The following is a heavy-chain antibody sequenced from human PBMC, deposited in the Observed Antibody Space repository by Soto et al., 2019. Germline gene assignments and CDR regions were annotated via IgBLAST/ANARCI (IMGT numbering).Heavy chain of an antibody. J-gene: IGHJ6*02. CDR2: INHSGST. Sequence: SETLSLTCAVYGGSFSCYYWSWIRQPPGKGLEWIGEINHSGSTNYNQSLKSRVTISVDTSKNQFSLKLSSVTAADTAVYYCARGPNIVLMVYAQGGMDVWGQGTTVTVSS. V-gene: IGHV4-34*01. D-gene: IGHD2-8*01. CDR3: ARGPNIVLMVYAQGGMDV. CDR1: GGSFSCYY.